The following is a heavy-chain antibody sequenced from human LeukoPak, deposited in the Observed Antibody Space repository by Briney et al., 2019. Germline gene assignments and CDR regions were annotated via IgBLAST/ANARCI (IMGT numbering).Heavy chain of an antibody. Sequence: SETLSLTCTVSGGSISSYYWTWVRQPPGKGLEWIGNVFYSGSTNYNPALKSRVTISVDTSKRQFSLKLSSVTAADTAVYYCASSHPPQVTTRFQHWGQGTLVTVSS. CDR2: VFYSGST. D-gene: IGHD4-17*01. J-gene: IGHJ1*01. V-gene: IGHV4-59*12. CDR1: GGSISSYY. CDR3: ASSHPPQVTTRFQH.